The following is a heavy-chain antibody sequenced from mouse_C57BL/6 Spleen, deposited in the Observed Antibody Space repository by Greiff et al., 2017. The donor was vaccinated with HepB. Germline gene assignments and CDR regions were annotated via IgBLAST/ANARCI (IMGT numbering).Heavy chain of an antibody. CDR2: INPSTGGT. CDR1: GYSFTGYY. CDR3: AIYYGSSYPNY. D-gene: IGHD1-1*01. J-gene: IGHJ3*01. Sequence: VQLKESGPELVKPGASVKISCKASGYSFTGYYMNWVKQSPEKSLEWIGEINPSTGGTTYNQKFKAKATLTVDKSSSTAYMQLKSLTSEDSAVYYCAIYYGSSYPNYWGQGTLVTVSA. V-gene: IGHV1-42*01.